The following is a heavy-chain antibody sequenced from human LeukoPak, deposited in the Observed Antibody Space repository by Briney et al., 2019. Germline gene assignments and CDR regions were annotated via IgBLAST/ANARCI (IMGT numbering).Heavy chain of an antibody. CDR2: IIPIFGTA. CDR1: GGTFSSYA. J-gene: IGHJ4*02. D-gene: IGHD5-24*01. Sequence: SVKVSCKASGGTFSSYAISWVRQAPGQGLEWMGGIIPIFGTANYAQKFQGRVTITADESTSPAYMELSSLRSEDTAVYYCATRDGYTFSFDYWGQGTLVTVSS. V-gene: IGHV1-69*13. CDR3: ATRDGYTFSFDY.